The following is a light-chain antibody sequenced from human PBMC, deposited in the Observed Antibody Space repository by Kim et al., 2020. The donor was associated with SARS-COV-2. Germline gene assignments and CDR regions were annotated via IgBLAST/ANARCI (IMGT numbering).Light chain of an antibody. CDR2: VAS. J-gene: IGKJ1*01. Sequence: ASTGDKVTINCRARQDIRNPLVWYQQKPGTAPKLLLVVASILRIGGPSRFSCRGSGTDFTLTISGLQSEDLASYYCQQYYNYVSWTFGQEPKLEIK. CDR3: QQYYNYVSWT. CDR1: QDIRNP. V-gene: IGKV1-8*01.